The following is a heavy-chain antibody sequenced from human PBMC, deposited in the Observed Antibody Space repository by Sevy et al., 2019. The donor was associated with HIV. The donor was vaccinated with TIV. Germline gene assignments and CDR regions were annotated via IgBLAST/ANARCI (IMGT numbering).Heavy chain of an antibody. Sequence: GGSLRLSCAASGFTFSSYGMHWVRQAPGKGLEWVAVIWYDGSNKYYADSVKGRFTISRDNSKNTLYLQMNSLRAEDTAVYYCARVRTDIVLVPAGNYYYYGMDVWGQGTTVTVSS. CDR2: IWYDGSNK. J-gene: IGHJ6*02. V-gene: IGHV3-33*01. CDR1: GFTFSSYG. D-gene: IGHD2-2*01. CDR3: ARVRTDIVLVPAGNYYYYGMDV.